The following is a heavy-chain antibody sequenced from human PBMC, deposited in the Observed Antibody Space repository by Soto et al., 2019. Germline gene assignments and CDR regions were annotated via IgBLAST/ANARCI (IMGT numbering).Heavy chain of an antibody. CDR3: ARVQTIFGIITVFDY. CDR1: GGSINSAGYY. CDR2: IYYSGST. J-gene: IGHJ4*02. D-gene: IGHD3-3*01. V-gene: IGHV4-31*03. Sequence: KTSETLSLTCTVSGGSINSAGYYWSWLRQHPGQGLEWIGNIYYSGSTNYNPSLKSRVTISIDTSKNHFSLNLSSVTAADTAVYYCARVQTIFGIITVFDYWGQGTLVTVSS.